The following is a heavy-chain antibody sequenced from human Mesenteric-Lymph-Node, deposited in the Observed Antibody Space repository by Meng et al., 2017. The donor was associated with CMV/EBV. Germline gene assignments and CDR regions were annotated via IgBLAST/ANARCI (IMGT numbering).Heavy chain of an antibody. CDR3: AKVVPGYCSTTSCSPDH. CDR1: GFTFKSYW. V-gene: IGHV3-7*01. D-gene: IGHD2-2*01. J-gene: IGHJ4*02. Sequence: GGSLRLSCVVSGFTFKSYWMSWVRQAPGKGLEWVANIKQDGSEKYYVDSVKGRFTISRDNSKNTLYLQMNSLRAEDTAVYYCAKVVPGYCSTTSCSPDHWGQGTLVTVSS. CDR2: IKQDGSEK.